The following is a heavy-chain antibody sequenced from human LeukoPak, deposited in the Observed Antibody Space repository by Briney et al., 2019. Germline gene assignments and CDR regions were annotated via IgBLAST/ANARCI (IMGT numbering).Heavy chain of an antibody. CDR1: GYTFTSYG. CDR3: ARDAVYYDFWSGYHMPPQYYYYMDV. D-gene: IGHD3-3*01. Sequence: GASVKVSCKASGYTFTSYGISWVRQAPGQGLEWMGWISAYNGNTNYAQKLQGRVTMTTDTSTSTAYMELRSLRSDDTAVYYCARDAVYYDFWSGYHMPPQYYYYMDVWGKGTTVTVSS. V-gene: IGHV1-18*01. CDR2: ISAYNGNT. J-gene: IGHJ6*03.